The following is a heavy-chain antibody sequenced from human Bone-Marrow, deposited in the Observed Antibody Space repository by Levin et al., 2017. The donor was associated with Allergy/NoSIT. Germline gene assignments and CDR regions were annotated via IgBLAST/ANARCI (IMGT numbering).Heavy chain of an antibody. CDR3: ARRYTTRVDY. J-gene: IGHJ4*02. V-gene: IGHV4-39*01. CDR2: IYYTGDT. Sequence: RSQTLSLTCTGSGGSISSSSYYWGWVRQPPGKGLEWIGSIYYTGDTYYNPSLKNRVAISVDTSKNQFSLKLSSVTAADTAVYFCARRYTTRVDYWGQGTLVTVSS. D-gene: IGHD1-14*01. CDR1: GGSISSSSYY.